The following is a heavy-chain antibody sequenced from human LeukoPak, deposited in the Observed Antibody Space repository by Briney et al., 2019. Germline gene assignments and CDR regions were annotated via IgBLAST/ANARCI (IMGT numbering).Heavy chain of an antibody. D-gene: IGHD6-13*01. Sequence: SETLSLTCTVSNGPINTYQWSWIRQPPGKGLEWTGYIYYSGSTNYNPSLKSRVTISVDTSKNQFSLRLSSVTAADTAVYYCARVTGYVMEDYFDYWGQGTLVTVSS. CDR1: NGPINTYQ. V-gene: IGHV4-59*01. CDR2: IYYSGST. CDR3: ARVTGYVMEDYFDY. J-gene: IGHJ4*02.